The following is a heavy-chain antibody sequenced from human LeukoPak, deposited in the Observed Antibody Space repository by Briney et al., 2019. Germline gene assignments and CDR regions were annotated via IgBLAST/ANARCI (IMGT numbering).Heavy chain of an antibody. Sequence: KPGGSLRLSCAGSGYSFRSHSMNWVRQAPGKGLEWVSRISSISHYVYYADSVKGRCTISRDSDEYSLYLHMKRIRAGDAAPYYCTIHYHDSTGLPFDYGGQGTLVTVSS. V-gene: IGHV3-21*01. CDR2: ISSISHYV. CDR3: TIHYHDSTGLPFDY. CDR1: GYSFRSHS. J-gene: IGHJ4*02. D-gene: IGHD3-22*01.